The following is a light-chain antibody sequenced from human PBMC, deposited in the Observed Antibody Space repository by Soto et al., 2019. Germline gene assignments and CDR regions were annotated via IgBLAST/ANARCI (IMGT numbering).Light chain of an antibody. V-gene: IGLV2-8*01. J-gene: IGLJ7*01. Sequence: QSVLTQPPSASGSPGQSVTISCTGTSSDISGNKYVSWYQQRPGKAPKLMIYEVNKRPSGVPDRFSGSKSGNSASLTVSGLQAEDEADYYCCSYEGSDIHFVFGTGTQLTVL. CDR3: CSYEGSDIHFV. CDR1: SSDISGNKY. CDR2: EVN.